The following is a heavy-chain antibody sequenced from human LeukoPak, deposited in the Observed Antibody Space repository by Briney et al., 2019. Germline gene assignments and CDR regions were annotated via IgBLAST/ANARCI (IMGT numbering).Heavy chain of an antibody. Sequence: PSETLSLTCTVSGGSISSYYWSWIRQPPGKGLEWIGYIYYSGSTNYNPSLKGRVTISVDMSKNQFSLKLSSVTAADTAVYYCARTGYSGSYHDYWGQGTLVTVSS. D-gene: IGHD1-26*01. CDR1: GGSISSYY. CDR3: ARTGYSGSYHDY. V-gene: IGHV4-59*01. J-gene: IGHJ4*02. CDR2: IYYSGST.